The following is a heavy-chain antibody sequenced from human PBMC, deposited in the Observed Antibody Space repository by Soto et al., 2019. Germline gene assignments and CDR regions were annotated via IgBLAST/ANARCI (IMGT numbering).Heavy chain of an antibody. CDR2: IYYSGST. J-gene: IGHJ6*02. Sequence: SETLSLTCTVSGGSISSGGYYWSWIRQHPGKGLEWIGYIYYSGSTYYNPSLKSRVTISVDTSKNQFSLKLSSVTAADTAVYYCARDQASNNWNDVDYGMDVWGQGTTVTVSS. D-gene: IGHD1-20*01. CDR3: ARDQASNNWNDVDYGMDV. CDR1: GGSISSGGYY. V-gene: IGHV4-31*03.